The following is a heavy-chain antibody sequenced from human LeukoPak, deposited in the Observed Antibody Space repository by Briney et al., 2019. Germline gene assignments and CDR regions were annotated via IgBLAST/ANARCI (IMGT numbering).Heavy chain of an antibody. J-gene: IGHJ4*02. Sequence: GGSLRLSCAASGLNFRSSWMSWIRQAPGKGLERVANINQDGSEKYYVDSVKGRFTISRDNAKNSLYLQMNSLRVEDTAVYYCAREYSSEYYFDYWGQGTLVTVSS. V-gene: IGHV3-7*03. CDR2: INQDGSEK. CDR3: AREYSSEYYFDY. CDR1: GLNFRSSW. D-gene: IGHD5-12*01.